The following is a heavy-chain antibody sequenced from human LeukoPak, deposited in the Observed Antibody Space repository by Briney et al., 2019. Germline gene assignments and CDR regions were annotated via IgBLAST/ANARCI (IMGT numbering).Heavy chain of an antibody. V-gene: IGHV1-8*01. Sequence: ASVKVSCKTSGYTFISYDINWVRQATGQGLEWMGWMNPNTGNTGHAQKFQGRVTMTRNTSISTAYMELSSLSSEDTAVYYCATGPLAECFDYWGQGTLVTVSS. J-gene: IGHJ4*02. CDR2: MNPNTGNT. D-gene: IGHD6-13*01. CDR1: GYTFISYD. CDR3: ATGPLAECFDY.